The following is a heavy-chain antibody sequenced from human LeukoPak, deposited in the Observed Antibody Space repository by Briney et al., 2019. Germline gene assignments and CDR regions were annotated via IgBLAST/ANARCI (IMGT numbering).Heavy chain of an antibody. D-gene: IGHD3-10*01. CDR2: INHSGST. J-gene: IGHJ4*02. CDR1: GGSFSGYY. CDR3: ARRESGITMVRGVPLKGRQFDY. Sequence: SETLSLTCAVYGGSFSGYYWSWIRQPPGKGLEWIGEINHSGSTNYNPSLKSRVTISVDTSKNQFSLKLSSVTAADTAVYYCARRESGITMVRGVPLKGRQFDYWGQGTLVTVSS. V-gene: IGHV4-34*01.